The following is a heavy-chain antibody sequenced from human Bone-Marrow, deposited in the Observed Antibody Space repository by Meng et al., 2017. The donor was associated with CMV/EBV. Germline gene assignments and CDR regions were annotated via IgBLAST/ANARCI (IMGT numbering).Heavy chain of an antibody. V-gene: IGHV3-66*02. Sequence: GESLKISCAAPGFTFSSYAMSWVRQAPGKGLEWVSVIYSGGSTYYADSVKGRFTISRDNSKNTLYLQMNSLRAEDTAVYYCARGYSYGYDYYYYYGMDVWGQGPTVTVSS. D-gene: IGHD5-18*01. CDR2: IYSGGST. CDR3: ARGYSYGYDYYYYYGMDV. CDR1: GFTFSSYA. J-gene: IGHJ6*02.